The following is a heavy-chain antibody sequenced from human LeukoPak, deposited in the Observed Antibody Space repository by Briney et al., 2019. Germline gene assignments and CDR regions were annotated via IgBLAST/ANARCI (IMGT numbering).Heavy chain of an antibody. J-gene: IGHJ4*02. CDR2: ISSSSSYI. CDR1: GFTFSYYR. CDR3: ARGSGYDLSDIDY. V-gene: IGHV3-21*01. Sequence: GGSLRLSCAASGFTFSYYRMNWIRQAPGKGLELVSSISSSSSYIYYADSVKGRFTISRDNAKSSLYLQMNSLRAEDTAVYYCARGSGYDLSDIDYWGQGTLVTVSS. D-gene: IGHD5-12*01.